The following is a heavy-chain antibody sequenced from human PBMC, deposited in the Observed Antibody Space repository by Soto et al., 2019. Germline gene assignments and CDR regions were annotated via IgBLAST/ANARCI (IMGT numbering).Heavy chain of an antibody. Sequence: SETLSLTCTVSGGSISSYYWSWIRQPPGKGLEWIGYIYYSGSTNYNPSLKRRVTISVDTSKNQFSLKLSSVTAADTAVYYCAREVTRFYDFWSGITDYYYYMDVWGKGTTVTVSS. CDR2: IYYSGST. J-gene: IGHJ6*03. V-gene: IGHV4-59*01. CDR3: AREVTRFYDFWSGITDYYYYMDV. CDR1: GGSISSYY. D-gene: IGHD3-3*01.